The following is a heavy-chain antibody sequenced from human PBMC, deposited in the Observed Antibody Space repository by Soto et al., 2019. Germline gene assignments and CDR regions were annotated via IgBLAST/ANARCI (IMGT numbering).Heavy chain of an antibody. CDR1: GYTFRTSS. CDR2: INVANGDT. Sequence: QVHLVQSGAEGKKPGASVKVSCTASGYTFRTSSMHWVRHAPGQGLEWMGWINVANGDTKYSQNFQGRVTISRDTSADTVFMELTSLRSEDTAIYYCARDTNWANSWGQGTLVTVTS. J-gene: IGHJ5*01. CDR3: ARDTNWANS. V-gene: IGHV1-3*01.